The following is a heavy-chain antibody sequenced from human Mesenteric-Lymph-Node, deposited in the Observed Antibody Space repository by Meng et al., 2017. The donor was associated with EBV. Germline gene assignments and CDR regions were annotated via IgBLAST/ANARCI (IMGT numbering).Heavy chain of an antibody. J-gene: IGHJ4*02. CDR2: IYPGDSDT. Sequence: GAGGKKPGGALKISCKGSGYCFTSYWIGWVRRMPGKGLEWMGIIYPGDSDTRYSPSFQGQVTISADKSISTAYLQWSSLKASDTAMYYCARQQGNSGGDYWGQGTLVTVSS. V-gene: IGHV5-51*01. CDR3: ARQQGNSGGDY. CDR1: GYCFTSYW. D-gene: IGHD4-23*01.